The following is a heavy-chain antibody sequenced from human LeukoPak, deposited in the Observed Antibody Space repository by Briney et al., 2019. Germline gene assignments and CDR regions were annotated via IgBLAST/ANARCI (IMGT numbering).Heavy chain of an antibody. CDR1: GFTFSTYA. CDR2: ISGSGGHT. J-gene: IGHJ4*02. D-gene: IGHD5-12*01. CDR3: AKDYSGSYYLIDY. V-gene: IGHV3-23*01. Sequence: PGGSLSLSCAASGFTFSTYAMSRVRQAPGKGLEWVSAISGSGGHTYYADSVRGRFTISRDNSKNTLYLQVNSLRAEDTAVYYCAKDYSGSYYLIDYWGQGTLVTVSS.